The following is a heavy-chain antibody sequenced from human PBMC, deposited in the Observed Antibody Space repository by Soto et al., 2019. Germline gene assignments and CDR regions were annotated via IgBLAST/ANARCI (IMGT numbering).Heavy chain of an antibody. CDR1: ESTFGTFA. CDR2: IDGSGGDT. CDR3: AKEIVAAAYVETSAFDF. J-gene: IGHJ4*02. Sequence: EVQLLESGGGLVQPGGSLGLFCAASESTFGTFAWGWFRRAPGRGLGWVPVIDGSGGDTSFADSVKGRFSISRDNSKNTLYLDMNSLRAEDTARYYCAKEIVAAAYVETSAFDFWGQGTLVTVSS. D-gene: IGHD5-12*01. V-gene: IGHV3-23*01.